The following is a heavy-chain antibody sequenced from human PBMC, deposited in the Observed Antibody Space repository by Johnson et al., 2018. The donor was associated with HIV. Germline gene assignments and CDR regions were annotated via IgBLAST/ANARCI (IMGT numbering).Heavy chain of an antibody. CDR3: AKVGGTTILRDAFDI. D-gene: IGHD1-1*01. V-gene: IGHV3-30*02. J-gene: IGHJ3*02. Sequence: QVQLVESGGGVVQPGGSLRLSCAASGFTFSSYGMHWVRQAPGKGLEWVAFIRYDGSNNYYADSVKGRFTISRDNSKNTLYLQMNSLRAEDTAVYYCAKVGGTTILRDAFDIWGQGTTVTVSS. CDR2: IRYDGSNN. CDR1: GFTFSSYG.